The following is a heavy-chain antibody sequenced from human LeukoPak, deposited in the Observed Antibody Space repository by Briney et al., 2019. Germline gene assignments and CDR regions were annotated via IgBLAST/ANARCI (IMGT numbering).Heavy chain of an antibody. CDR3: ARVLRYCSGGNCYSGGLGYMDV. CDR1: GFTFSSYA. CDR2: ISYDGSNK. D-gene: IGHD2-15*01. J-gene: IGHJ6*03. Sequence: GGSLRLSCAASGFTFSSYAMHWVHQAPGKGLEWVAVISYDGSNKYYADSVKGRFTISRDNSKNTLYLQMNSLRAEDTAVYYCARVLRYCSGGNCYSGGLGYMDVWGKGTTVTISS. V-gene: IGHV3-30*04.